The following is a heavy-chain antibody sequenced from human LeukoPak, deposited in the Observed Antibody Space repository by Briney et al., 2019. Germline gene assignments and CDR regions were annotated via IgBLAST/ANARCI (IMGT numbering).Heavy chain of an antibody. J-gene: IGHJ6*03. CDR2: INWNGGST. CDR1: GFTFDDYA. Sequence: PGGSLRLSCAASGFTFDDYAMHWVRQAPGKGLEWVSGINWNGGSTGYADSVKGRFTISRDNAKNSLYLQMNSLRAEDTALYYCAREERVAVAGRQYYYYMDVWGKGTTVTVSS. CDR3: AREERVAVAGRQYYYYMDV. D-gene: IGHD6-19*01. V-gene: IGHV3-20*04.